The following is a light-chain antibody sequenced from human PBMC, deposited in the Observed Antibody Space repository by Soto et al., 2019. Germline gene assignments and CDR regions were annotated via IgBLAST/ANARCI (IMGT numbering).Light chain of an antibody. CDR3: QQYDT. Sequence: DIQMTQSPSTLSASVGDRVTITCRASQSISSWLAWYQQKPGKAPKLLIYDASSLESGVPSRFSGSGSGTEFTLTISSLQPDDFATYYCQQYDTFGQGTNVDIK. CDR2: DAS. V-gene: IGKV1-5*01. J-gene: IGKJ1*01. CDR1: QSISSW.